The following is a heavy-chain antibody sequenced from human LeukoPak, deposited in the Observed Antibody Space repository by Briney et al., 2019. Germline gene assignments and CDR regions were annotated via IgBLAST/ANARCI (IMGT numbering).Heavy chain of an antibody. CDR1: GFIFDDYA. CDR2: ISWNSRII. J-gene: IGHJ4*02. Sequence: GGSLRLSCAASGFIFDDYAMYWVRQAPGKGLEWVSGISWNSRIIDYADSVKGRFTISRDNAKRALYLQMNTLTTEDTAFYYCARLTGAASGTYYFDFWGQGALVTVSS. D-gene: IGHD3-9*01. V-gene: IGHV3-9*01. CDR3: ARLTGAASGTYYFDF.